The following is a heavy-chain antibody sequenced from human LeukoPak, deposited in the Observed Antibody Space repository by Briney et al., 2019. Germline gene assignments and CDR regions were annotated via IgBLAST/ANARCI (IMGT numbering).Heavy chain of an antibody. V-gene: IGHV3-23*01. CDR3: AKAYCGGDCYSQWFDP. J-gene: IGHJ5*02. D-gene: IGHD2-21*02. CDR1: GFTFSSYA. Sequence: SGGSLRLSCAASGFTFSSYAMSWVRQAPGKGLEWVSAISGSGGSTYYADSVKGRFTISRDNSKNTLYLQMNSLRAEDTAVYYCAKAYCGGDCYSQWFDPWGQGTLVTVSS. CDR2: ISGSGGST.